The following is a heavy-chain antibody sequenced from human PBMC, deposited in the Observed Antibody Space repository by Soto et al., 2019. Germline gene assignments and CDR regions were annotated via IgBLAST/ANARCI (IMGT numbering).Heavy chain of an antibody. D-gene: IGHD5-12*01. V-gene: IGHV4-30-4*01. CDR3: ARVASRDGYPSWPYYFDY. Sequence: PSEILSLTCTVSGGSISSGDYYWSWIRQPPGKGLEWIGYIYYSGSTYYNPSLKSRVTISVDTSKNQFSLKLSSVTAADTAAYYCARVASRDGYPSWPYYFDYWGQGTLVTVSS. J-gene: IGHJ4*02. CDR1: GGSISSGDYY. CDR2: IYYSGST.